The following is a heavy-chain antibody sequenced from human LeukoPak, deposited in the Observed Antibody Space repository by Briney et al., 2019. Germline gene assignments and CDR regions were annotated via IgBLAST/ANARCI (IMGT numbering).Heavy chain of an antibody. CDR2: INPNSGGT. Sequence: GASVKVSCKASGYTFTGYHMHWVRQAPGQGLEWMGWINPNSGGTNYAQKFQGWVTMTRDTSISTAYMELSRLRSDDTAVYYCARPHMPYGSGSYFDPWGQGTLVTVSS. V-gene: IGHV1-2*04. J-gene: IGHJ5*02. CDR3: ARPHMPYGSGSYFDP. CDR1: GYTFTGYH. D-gene: IGHD3-10*01.